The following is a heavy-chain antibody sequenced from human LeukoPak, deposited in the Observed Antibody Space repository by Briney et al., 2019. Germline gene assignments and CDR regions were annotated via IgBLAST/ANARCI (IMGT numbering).Heavy chain of an antibody. CDR1: GFTFSSYG. V-gene: IGHV3-30*18. Sequence: GGSLRLSCAASGFTFSSYGMHWVRQAPGKGLEWVAVISYDGSNKYYADSVKGRFTISRDNSKNTLCLQMNSLRAEDTAVYYCAKDSAIFGVVYGGTFDYWGQGTLVTVSS. J-gene: IGHJ4*02. D-gene: IGHD3-3*01. CDR3: AKDSAIFGVVYGGTFDY. CDR2: ISYDGSNK.